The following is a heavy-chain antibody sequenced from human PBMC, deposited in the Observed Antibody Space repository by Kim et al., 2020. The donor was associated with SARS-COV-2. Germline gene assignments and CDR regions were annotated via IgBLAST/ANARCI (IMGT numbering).Heavy chain of an antibody. V-gene: IGHV3-64D*06. CDR1: GFTFRDYP. CDR3: VKAGYTSSWSSYLDY. D-gene: IGHD6-13*01. Sequence: GGSLRLSCSASGFTFRDYPMHWVRQTPGKGLEYVSAITSNGGNTFYADSVKGRFSISRDNFKNTLYLQMSSVRPEDTAVYYCVKAGYTSSWSSYLDYWG. CDR2: ITSNGGNT. J-gene: IGHJ4*01.